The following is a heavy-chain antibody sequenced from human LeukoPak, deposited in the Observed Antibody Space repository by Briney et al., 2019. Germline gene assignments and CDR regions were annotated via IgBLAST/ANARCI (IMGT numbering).Heavy chain of an antibody. CDR1: GGSISSYY. CDR2: IYSTGST. V-gene: IGHV4-4*07. D-gene: IGHD6-13*01. Sequence: SETLSLTCTVSGGSISSYYWSWIRQPAGKGLEWIGRIYSTGSTNYNPPLKSRVTMSVDTSKNQFSLRLRSVTAADPAVCYCARQIASAGTAGFDFWGQGALVTVSS. J-gene: IGHJ4*02. CDR3: ARQIASAGTAGFDF.